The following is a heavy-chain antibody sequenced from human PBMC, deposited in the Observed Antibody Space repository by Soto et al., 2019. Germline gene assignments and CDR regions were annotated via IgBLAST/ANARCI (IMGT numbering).Heavy chain of an antibody. D-gene: IGHD3-10*01. Sequence: EVQLVESGGGLVQPGGSLRLFCAASGFTFSGRSMHWVRQAPGKGLVWVSGIDNAGTDSTYADSVKGRFTSSRDNAKTTLYLQMNSLRVEDTAVYYCARGWFGPDVWGKGTTVTVSS. CDR2: IDNAGTDS. CDR3: ARGWFGPDV. J-gene: IGHJ6*04. V-gene: IGHV3-74*01. CDR1: GFTFSGRS.